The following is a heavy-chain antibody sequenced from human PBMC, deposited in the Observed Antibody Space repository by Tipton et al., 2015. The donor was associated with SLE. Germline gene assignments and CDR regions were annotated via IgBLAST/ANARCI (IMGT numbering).Heavy chain of an antibody. J-gene: IGHJ6*03. CDR3: ARGASGGYYHHYYYMDV. V-gene: IGHV4-34*01. CDR2: INHGGST. Sequence: TLSLTCTVYGGSFSGYYWTWFRQPPGRGLEWIGEINHGGSTNYNPSLKSRVTFSVDSSKNQFSLKLSSVTAADTAVYYCARGASGGYYHHYYYMDVWGNGTTVTASS. CDR1: GGSFSGYY. D-gene: IGHD1-26*01.